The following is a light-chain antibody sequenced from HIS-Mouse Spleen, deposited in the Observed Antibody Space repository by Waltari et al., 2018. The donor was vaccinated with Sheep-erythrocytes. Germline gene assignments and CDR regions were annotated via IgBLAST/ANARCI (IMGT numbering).Light chain of an antibody. CDR2: DVS. Sequence: QSALTQPLSVSRSPGQSVTISCTGTSCDVCGYNEVFWYQQHPGKAPKLMIYDVSKRPSGVPDRFSGSKSGNTASLTISGLQAEDEADYYCCSYAGSYNHVFATGTKVTVL. V-gene: IGLV2-11*01. CDR1: SCDVCGYNE. J-gene: IGLJ1*01. CDR3: CSYAGSYNHV.